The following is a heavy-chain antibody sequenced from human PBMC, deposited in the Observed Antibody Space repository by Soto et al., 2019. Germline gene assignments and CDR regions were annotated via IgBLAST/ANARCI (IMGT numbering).Heavy chain of an antibody. D-gene: IGHD6-19*01. J-gene: IGHJ3*02. CDR1: GFTFSSYS. CDR2: ISSSSSYI. CDR3: ARDRSQWLATDALDI. V-gene: IGHV3-21*01. Sequence: GGSLRLSCAASGFTFSSYSMNWVRQAPWKGLEWVSCISSSSSYIYYADSVKGRFTISRDNAKNSLYLQINSLRAEDTAVYYCARDRSQWLATDALDIWAQGTMVTVSS.